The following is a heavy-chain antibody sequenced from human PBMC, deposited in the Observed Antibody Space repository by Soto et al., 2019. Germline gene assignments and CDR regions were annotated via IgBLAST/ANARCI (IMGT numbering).Heavy chain of an antibody. Sequence: QVQVVESGGGVVQPGRSLRLSCAASGFTFNSFAMHWVRQAPGRGLEWVAVISHDGSNRYYADSVKGRFTISRDNSKNTLFLEANSLRHEDTAVYYCAKGLRGHGVWSGYQTQSHWGQGTLVTVSS. J-gene: IGHJ4*02. D-gene: IGHD3-3*01. V-gene: IGHV3-30*04. CDR2: ISHDGSNR. CDR1: GFTFNSFA. CDR3: AKGLRGHGVWSGYQTQSH.